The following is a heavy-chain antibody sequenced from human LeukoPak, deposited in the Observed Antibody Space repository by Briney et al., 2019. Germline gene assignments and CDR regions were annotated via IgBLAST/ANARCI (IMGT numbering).Heavy chain of an antibody. D-gene: IGHD4-17*01. CDR2: ISGSGGST. V-gene: IGHV3-23*01. CDR1: GFTFSSYA. CDR3: AREDYGDYTD. J-gene: IGHJ4*02. Sequence: GGSLRLSCAASGFTFSSYAMSWVRQAPGKGLERVSAISGSGGSTYYADSVKGRFTISRDNAKNSLYLQMNSLRAEDTAVYYCAREDYGDYTDWGQGTLVTVSS.